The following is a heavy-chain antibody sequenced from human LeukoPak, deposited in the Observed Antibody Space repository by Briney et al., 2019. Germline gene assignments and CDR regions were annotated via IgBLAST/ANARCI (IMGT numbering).Heavy chain of an antibody. D-gene: IGHD2-2*01. CDR2: ISAYNGNR. CDR1: GYTFTTYD. CDR3: VRVSSASWYLIDY. V-gene: IGHV1-18*01. Sequence: ASVKVSCKASGYTFTTYDITWVRQATGQGLEWMGWISAYNGNRKYAQKFQDRVSITTETSTNTAYMEMRSLKFDDTAVYYCVRVSSASWYLIDYWGQGTLVTVSS. J-gene: IGHJ4*02.